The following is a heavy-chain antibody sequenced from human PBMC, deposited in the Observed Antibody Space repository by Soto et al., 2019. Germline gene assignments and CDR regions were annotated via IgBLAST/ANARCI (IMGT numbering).Heavy chain of an antibody. Sequence: QVQLVQSGAEVKKPGSSVKVSCKASGGTFSSYTISWVRQAPGQGLEWMGRIIPILVIANYAQKCQGRVTITADKSTRTAYMELSSLRSEDTAVYYFASSGDLGAFDLWGQGTMVTVSS. D-gene: IGHD3-10*01. V-gene: IGHV1-69*02. CDR1: GGTFSSYT. CDR2: IIPILVIA. J-gene: IGHJ3*01. CDR3: ASSGDLGAFDL.